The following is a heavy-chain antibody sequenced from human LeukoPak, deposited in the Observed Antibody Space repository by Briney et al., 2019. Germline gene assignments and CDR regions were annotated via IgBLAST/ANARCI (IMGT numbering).Heavy chain of an antibody. D-gene: IGHD3-16*01. V-gene: IGHV1-69*08. J-gene: IGHJ4*02. Sequence: SVKVSCKASGDTFSTYTVTWVRQAPGQGLEWMGGVIPTLGTPNYAQKFQGRVTITADKSTTTVSIDLRSLRSDDTAVYYCARVERGGVLVVWGPGTLVIVSS. CDR2: VIPTLGTP. CDR1: GDTFSTYT. CDR3: ARVERGGVLVV.